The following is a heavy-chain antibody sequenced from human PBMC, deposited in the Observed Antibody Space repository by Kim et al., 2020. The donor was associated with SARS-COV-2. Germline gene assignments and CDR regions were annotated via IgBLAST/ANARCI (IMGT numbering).Heavy chain of an antibody. CDR3: AKVLTCGGVIVGTPLDY. J-gene: IGHJ4*02. CDR1: GFTFSSYA. V-gene: IGHV3-23*01. D-gene: IGHD3-16*02. Sequence: GGSLRLSCAASGFTFSSYAMGWVRQAPGKGLEWVSAISGSIGSTYYADSVKGRFTISRDNSKNTLYLQMNSLRAEDTAVYYCAKVLTCGGVIVGTPLDYWGQGTLVTVSS. CDR2: ISGSIGST.